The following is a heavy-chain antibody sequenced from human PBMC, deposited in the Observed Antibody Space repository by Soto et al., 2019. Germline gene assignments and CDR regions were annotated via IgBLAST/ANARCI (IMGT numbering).Heavy chain of an antibody. V-gene: IGHV2-26*04. CDR3: ASTYSASWYWFDP. D-gene: IGHD6-13*01. Sequence: QVTVKESGPVLVKPTETLTLTCTVSEFSLRNAGLGVSWIRQPPGKALEWLAHIFSNDEKSYSTSLKSRLTISKDTSKSQVVLTMTNMDPVDTATYYCASTYSASWYWFDPWGQRTLVTVSS. J-gene: IGHJ5*02. CDR1: EFSLRNAGLG. CDR2: IFSNDEK.